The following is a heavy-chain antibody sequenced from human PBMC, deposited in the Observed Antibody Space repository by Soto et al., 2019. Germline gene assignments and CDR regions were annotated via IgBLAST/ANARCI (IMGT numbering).Heavy chain of an antibody. CDR1: GGSISSYY. V-gene: IGHV4-59*01. CDR3: ARDGDGYNYEFSY. D-gene: IGHD5-12*01. J-gene: IGHJ4*02. CDR2: IYYSGST. Sequence: ASETLSLTCTVSGGSISSYYWSWIRQPPGKGLEWIGYIYYSGSTNYNPSLKSRVTISVDTSKNQFSLKLSSVTAADTAVYYCARDGDGYNYEFSYWGQGTLVTVSS.